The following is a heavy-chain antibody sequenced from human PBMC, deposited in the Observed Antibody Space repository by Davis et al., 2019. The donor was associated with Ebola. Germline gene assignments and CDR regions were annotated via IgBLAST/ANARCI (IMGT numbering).Heavy chain of an antibody. CDR1: GFTFSSHW. Sequence: GESLKISCAASGFTFSSHWMHWVRQTPGKGLVWVSRINTDGGSTSYADYVKGRFTVSRDNFKNHVYLQMDSLRDKDTAVYYCAQGTFVKTYRRGRTVGAEFFQNWGQGTLVIVSS. CDR2: INTDGGST. D-gene: IGHD6-19*01. J-gene: IGHJ1*01. V-gene: IGHV3-74*01. CDR3: AQGTFVKTYRRGRTVGAEFFQN.